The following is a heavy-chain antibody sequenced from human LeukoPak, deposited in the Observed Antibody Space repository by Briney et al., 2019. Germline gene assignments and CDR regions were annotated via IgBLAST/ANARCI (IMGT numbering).Heavy chain of an antibody. CDR1: GFTFSDYY. V-gene: IGHV3-72*01. J-gene: IGHJ4*02. CDR2: IKHRAERYST. D-gene: IGHD1-1*01. CDR3: ARGRRDSRTGNWFVES. Sequence: GGSLRLSCVASGFTFSDYYMDWVRQAPGKGLEWVGRIKHRAERYSTEYAASVKGRFTISREESRNSLYLQMNNLETGDTAVYYCARGRRDSRTGNWFVESWGQGILVTASS.